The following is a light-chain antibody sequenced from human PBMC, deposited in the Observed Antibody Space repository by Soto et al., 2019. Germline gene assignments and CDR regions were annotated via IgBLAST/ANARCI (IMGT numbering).Light chain of an antibody. CDR3: QSYDSSLSGWV. CDR1: NIGNKS. Sequence: SYELAQPPSVSVAPGQTAMISCGGNNIGNKSVHWYQQRPGQAPVLVVYDDSDRPSGIPERFSGSKSGTSASLAITGLQAEDEADYYCQSYDSSLSGWVFGGGTKLTVL. V-gene: IGLV3-21*02. CDR2: DDS. J-gene: IGLJ3*02.